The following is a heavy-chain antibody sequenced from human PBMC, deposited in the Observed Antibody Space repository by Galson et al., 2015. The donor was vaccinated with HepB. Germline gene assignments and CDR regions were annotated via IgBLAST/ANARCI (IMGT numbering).Heavy chain of an antibody. Sequence: SLRLSCAASGFIFRTYSMNWVRQAPGKGLEWVSYVSSSSRYINYAESVTGRFAISRDNARNSLYLQMNSLRAEDTAVYYCVREGQQLVWGQGTLVTVSS. CDR1: GFIFRTYS. D-gene: IGHD6-13*01. CDR2: VSSSSRYI. CDR3: VREGQQLV. J-gene: IGHJ4*02. V-gene: IGHV3-21*01.